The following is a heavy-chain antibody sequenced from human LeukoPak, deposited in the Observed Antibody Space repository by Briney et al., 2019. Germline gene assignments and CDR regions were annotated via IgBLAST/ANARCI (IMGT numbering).Heavy chain of an antibody. V-gene: IGHV3-66*04. CDR3: ARQPIYEAYFDF. CDR1: GFTVSSNY. CDR2: IYSGGST. Sequence: GGSLRLSCAASGFTVSSNYMSWVRQAPGKGLEWVSVIYSGGSTYYADSVKGRFTISRDNAENSLFLQMNSLRADDTAVYFCARQPIYEAYFDFWGQGTLVTVSS. D-gene: IGHD3-16*01. J-gene: IGHJ4*02.